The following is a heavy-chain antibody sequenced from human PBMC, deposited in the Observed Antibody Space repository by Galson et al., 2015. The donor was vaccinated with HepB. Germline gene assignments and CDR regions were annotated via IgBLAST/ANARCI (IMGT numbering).Heavy chain of an antibody. J-gene: IGHJ4*02. CDR1: GFTLTSYD. V-gene: IGHV1-8*01. D-gene: IGHD3-22*01. CDR2: MNPNSGNT. CDR3: ARGPAGYDSSGYFDY. Sequence: SVKVSCKASGFTLTSYDINWVRQATGQGLEWLGWMNPNSGNTGYAQKFQGRVTMTRTTSITTAYMELTRLRSEDTAVYYCARGPAGYDSSGYFDYWGQGTPVTVSS.